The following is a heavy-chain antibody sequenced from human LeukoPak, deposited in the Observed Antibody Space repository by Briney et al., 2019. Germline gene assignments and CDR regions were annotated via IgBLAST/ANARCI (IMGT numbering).Heavy chain of an antibody. D-gene: IGHD5-18*01. CDR1: GGFISNYY. CDR2: IYYSGSA. J-gene: IGHJ4*02. CDR3: ARNMETTMELLDY. Sequence: PSETLSLTCTVSGGFISNYYWSWIRQPPGKGPEWIGYIYYSGSANYNPSLKSRVTMTVDTSKNHLSLKLSSVTAADTAVYYCARNMETTMELLDYWGQGTLVTVSS. V-gene: IGHV4-59*01.